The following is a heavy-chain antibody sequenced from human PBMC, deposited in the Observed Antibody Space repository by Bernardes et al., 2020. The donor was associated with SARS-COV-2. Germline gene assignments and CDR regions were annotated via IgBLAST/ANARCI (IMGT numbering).Heavy chain of an antibody. CDR2: ISYSGGST. J-gene: IGHJ4*02. CDR1: GFTFRSYA. Sequence: GGSLRLSCAASGFTFRSYAMTWVRQAPGKGLEWVSTISYSGGSTYYADSVKGRFTISRDNSKNSLYLQMNTLRAEDTAVYYCAKDWVDEYGGIDYWGQGTLVTVSS. V-gene: IGHV3-23*01. CDR3: AKDWVDEYGGIDY. D-gene: IGHD4-17*01.